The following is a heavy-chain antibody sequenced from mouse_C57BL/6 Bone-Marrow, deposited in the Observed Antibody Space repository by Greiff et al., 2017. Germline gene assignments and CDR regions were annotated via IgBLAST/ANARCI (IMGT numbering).Heavy chain of an antibody. V-gene: IGHV1-55*01. CDR1: GYTFTSYW. CDR3: ARSPFDY. Sequence: VKLQQPGAELVKPGASVKMSCTASGYTFTSYWITWVKQRPGQGLAWIGDIYPGSGSTNYTEKFKSKATLTVDTSSSTAYMQRSSLTSKDSAVYYCARSPFDYGGQGTTRTVSS. CDR2: IYPGSGST. J-gene: IGHJ2*01.